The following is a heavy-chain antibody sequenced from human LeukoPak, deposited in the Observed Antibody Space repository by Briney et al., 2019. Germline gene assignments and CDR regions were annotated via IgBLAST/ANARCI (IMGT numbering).Heavy chain of an antibody. J-gene: IGHJ4*02. CDR3: ARFGYSGWNIEN. V-gene: IGHV3-7*01. D-gene: IGHD6-19*01. CDR2: INQGGGAK. CDR1: VFNFRDFW. Sequence: GGSLRLSCPASVFNFRDFWMPWVHRAPGRGLEGVANINQGGGAKYYVDSVKGRFTISRDDAESSLYLQMNRLTDEDTAVYFCARFGYSGWNIENWGQGTLVTVSS.